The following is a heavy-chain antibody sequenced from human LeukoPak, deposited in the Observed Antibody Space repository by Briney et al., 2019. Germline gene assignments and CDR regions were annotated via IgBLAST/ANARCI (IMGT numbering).Heavy chain of an antibody. CDR2: IGNNGGGI. D-gene: IGHD7-27*01. Sequence: PGGSLRLSCAASGFTFSTYTMYWVRHPPGKRLEWVSIIGNNGGGIHYADSVKGRFTISRDNFKNALYLQMNSLRVEDTAVYYCAIDPNWGTHSRGQGVLVTVSS. CDR1: GFTFSTYT. CDR3: AIDPNWGTHS. J-gene: IGHJ5*01. V-gene: IGHV3-23*01.